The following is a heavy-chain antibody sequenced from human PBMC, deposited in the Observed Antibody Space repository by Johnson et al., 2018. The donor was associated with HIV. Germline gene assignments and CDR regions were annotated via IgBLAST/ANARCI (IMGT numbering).Heavy chain of an antibody. D-gene: IGHD5-18*01. CDR1: GLSFSNFG. CDR2: IWYDGSNK. J-gene: IGHJ3*02. Sequence: QVQLVESGGGLVKPGGSLTLSCVGSGLSFSNFGIHWVRQAPGKGLEWVAVIWYDGSNKYYADSVKGRFTISRDNSKNTLYLQMNSLRAEDTAVYYCARGRRIQLWLLADAFDIWGQGTMVTVSS. CDR3: ARGRRIQLWLLADAFDI. V-gene: IGHV3-33*08.